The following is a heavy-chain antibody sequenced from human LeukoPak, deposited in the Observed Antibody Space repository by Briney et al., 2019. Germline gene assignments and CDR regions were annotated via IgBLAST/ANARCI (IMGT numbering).Heavy chain of an antibody. D-gene: IGHD3-22*01. Sequence: PGGPLRLSCAASGFTFSSYWMSWVRQAPGKGLEWVANIKQDGSEKYYVDSVKGRFTISRDNAKNSLYLQMNSLRAEDTAVYYCAVLTYYYDSSGFDYWGQGTLVTVSS. CDR1: GFTFSSYW. CDR2: IKQDGSEK. CDR3: AVLTYYYDSSGFDY. V-gene: IGHV3-7*01. J-gene: IGHJ4*02.